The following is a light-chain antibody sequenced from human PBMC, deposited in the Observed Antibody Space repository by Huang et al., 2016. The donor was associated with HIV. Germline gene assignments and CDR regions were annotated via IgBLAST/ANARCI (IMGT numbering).Light chain of an antibody. CDR2: DAS. CDR3: QQRSNWPLT. CDR1: QSVSTF. Sequence: EIMLTQSPATLSLSPGEKATLSCRASQSVSTFLAWYQQKPGQAPRLRIYDASNRATGIPARFSGSGSGTDFTLTISSLEPEDFAVYYCQQRSNWPLTLGGGTKVEIQ. V-gene: IGKV3-11*01. J-gene: IGKJ4*01.